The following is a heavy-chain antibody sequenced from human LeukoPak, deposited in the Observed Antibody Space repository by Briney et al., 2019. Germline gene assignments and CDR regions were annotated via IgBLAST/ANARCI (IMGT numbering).Heavy chain of an antibody. CDR3: ARDVIMGGSQGWFDP. CDR2: INPRSGAT. CDR1: EYSFIDYH. Sequence: ATVKVSCKASEYSFIDYHIHWVRQAPGQGLECMGWINPRSGATKYCIERFQGRFTMTRDTSISTAYMELSGLTYDDTAMYFCARDVIMGGSQGWFDPWGQGTLVTVSS. D-gene: IGHD2-8*01. J-gene: IGHJ5*02. V-gene: IGHV1-2*02.